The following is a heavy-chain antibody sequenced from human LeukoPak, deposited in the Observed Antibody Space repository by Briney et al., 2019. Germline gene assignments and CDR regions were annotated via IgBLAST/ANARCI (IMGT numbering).Heavy chain of an antibody. D-gene: IGHD3-16*02. CDR1: GFAFSSYE. CDR2: ISSSGTTR. Sequence: GGSLRLSCAASGFAFSSYEMNWVRQAPGKGLERLSYISSSGTTRYYADSVKGRFTISRDNADNSLYLQMNSLRAEDTAVYYCARVIAFNWFDPWGQGTPVTVSS. V-gene: IGHV3-48*03. J-gene: IGHJ5*02. CDR3: ARVIAFNWFDP.